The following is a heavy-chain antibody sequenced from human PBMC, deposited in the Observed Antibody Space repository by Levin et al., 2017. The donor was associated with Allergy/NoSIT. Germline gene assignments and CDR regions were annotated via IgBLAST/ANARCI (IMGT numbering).Heavy chain of an antibody. CDR3: ARQLGNFWSGYNYFDY. Sequence: GGSLRLSCAASGFTFSSYEMNWVRRAPGKGLEWVSYISSTGSTNYSADSVKGRFTISRDNAKNSLYLHMNSLRAEDTAVYYCARQLGNFWSGYNYFDYWGQGTLVTVSS. CDR1: GFTFSSYE. V-gene: IGHV3-48*03. J-gene: IGHJ4*02. CDR2: ISSTGSTN. D-gene: IGHD3-3*01.